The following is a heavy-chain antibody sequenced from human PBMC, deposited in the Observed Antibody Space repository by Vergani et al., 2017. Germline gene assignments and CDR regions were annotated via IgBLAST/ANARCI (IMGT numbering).Heavy chain of an antibody. J-gene: IGHJ6*02. Sequence: EVQLVESGGGLVKPGGSLRLSCAASGFTFSSYSMNWVRQAPGKGLEWVSSISSSSSYIYYADSVKGRFTISRDNAKNSLYLQMNSLRAEDTAVYYCASRYSSGWYEVPYDYYGMDVWGQGTTVTVSS. D-gene: IGHD6-19*01. V-gene: IGHV3-21*01. CDR1: GFTFSSYS. CDR3: ASRYSSGWYEVPYDYYGMDV. CDR2: ISSSSSYI.